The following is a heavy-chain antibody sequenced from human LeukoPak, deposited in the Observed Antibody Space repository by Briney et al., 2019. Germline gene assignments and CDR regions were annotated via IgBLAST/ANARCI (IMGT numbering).Heavy chain of an antibody. V-gene: IGHV4-31*11. D-gene: IGHD3-3*01. Sequence: SETLSLTCAVYGGSVSSGTYYWSWIRQHPGKGLEWIGYIYYSGSTYYNPSLKSRVTISVDTSKNQFSLKLTSVTAADTAVYYCARDRYDSYPMDVWGQGTTVTVSS. CDR3: ARDRYDSYPMDV. J-gene: IGHJ6*02. CDR2: IYYSGST. CDR1: GGSVSSGTYY.